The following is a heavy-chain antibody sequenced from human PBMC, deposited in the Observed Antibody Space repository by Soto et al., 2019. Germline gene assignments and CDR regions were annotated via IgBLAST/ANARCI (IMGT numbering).Heavy chain of an antibody. Sequence: EVQLLESGGGLVQPGGSLRLSCAASGFTFSSYAMSWVRQAPGKGLEWVSAISGSGGSTYYADSVKGRFTISRDNSKNRLYLQMNSLRAENTVVYYCAKETGVAYYDSSGYFDYWGQGTLVTVSS. V-gene: IGHV3-23*01. CDR1: GFTFSSYA. D-gene: IGHD3-22*01. J-gene: IGHJ4*02. CDR2: ISGSGGST. CDR3: AKETGVAYYDSSGYFDY.